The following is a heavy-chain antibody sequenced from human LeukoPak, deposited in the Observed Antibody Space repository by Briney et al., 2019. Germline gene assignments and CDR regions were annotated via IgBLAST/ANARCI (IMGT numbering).Heavy chain of an antibody. CDR2: IYYSGST. CDR3: ARIESHYDVLTGYYPTHFDY. J-gene: IGHJ4*02. V-gene: IGHV4-61*01. CDR1: GYSISSGYY. Sequence: SETLSLTCTVSGYSISSGYYWGWIRQPPGQGLEWIGYIYYSGSTNYNPSLKSRVTISVDTSKNQFSLKLSSVTAADTAVYYCARIESHYDVLTGYYPTHFDYWGQGTLVTVSS. D-gene: IGHD3-9*01.